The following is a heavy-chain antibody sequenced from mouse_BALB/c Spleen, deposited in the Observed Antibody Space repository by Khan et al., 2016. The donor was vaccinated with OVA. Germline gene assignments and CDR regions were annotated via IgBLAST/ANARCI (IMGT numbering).Heavy chain of an antibody. V-gene: IGHV3-2*02. CDR3: ARGNYYGYYFDY. CDR2: ISYSGGS. J-gene: IGHJ2*01. D-gene: IGHD1-1*01. CDR1: GYSITSGYA. Sequence: EVQLVESGPGLVKPSQSLSLTCTVTGYSITSGYAWNWIRQFPGNKLEWMGYISYSGGSSYNPSLKSRISITRDTSKNQFFLQLNSVTTEDKATYYCARGNYYGYYFDYWGQGTTLTVSS.